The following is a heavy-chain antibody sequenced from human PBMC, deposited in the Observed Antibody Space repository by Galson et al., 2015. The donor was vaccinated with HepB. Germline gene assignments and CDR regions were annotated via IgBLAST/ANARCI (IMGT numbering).Heavy chain of an antibody. V-gene: IGHV1-69*13. D-gene: IGHD1-26*01. CDR1: GGTFNNYV. CDR3: ARGRTDIVGATPGTYDI. CDR2: IMPIFGTA. Sequence: SVKVSCKASGGTFNNYVISWVRQAPGQGLEWVGGIMPIFGTANYAQRFQSRFTISADESTTTAYMELSSLRSEDTAVYYCARGRTDIVGATPGTYDIWGQGTVVTVSS. J-gene: IGHJ3*02.